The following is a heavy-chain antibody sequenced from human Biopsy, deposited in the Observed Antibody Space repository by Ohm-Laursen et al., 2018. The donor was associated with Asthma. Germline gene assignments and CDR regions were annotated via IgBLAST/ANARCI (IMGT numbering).Heavy chain of an antibody. V-gene: IGHV4-30-4*01. J-gene: IGHJ4*02. D-gene: IGHD3-16*01. Sequence: TLSLTCAVSGGSISSGASYWSWVRQPPGKGLEWIGYIYYIGSTYYNPSLKSRVATSLDTSKNQFSLKLRSVTAADTAVYFCARRGGVRRYFDYWGQGTLVTVSS. CDR1: GGSISSGASY. CDR3: ARRGGVRRYFDY. CDR2: IYYIGST.